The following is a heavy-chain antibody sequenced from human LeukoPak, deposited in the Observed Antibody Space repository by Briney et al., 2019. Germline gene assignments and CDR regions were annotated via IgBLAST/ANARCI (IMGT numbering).Heavy chain of an antibody. Sequence: GRSLRLFSAASGFTFDNYAMHWVRQAPGKGLEWLSIISWNSGYIGYADSVKGRFTISRDNAKKSLDLQMNSLRAEDTAFYYCAKVRGTYSSGYFFDYWGQGTLVTVSS. CDR2: ISWNSGYI. CDR1: GFTFDNYA. D-gene: IGHD6-19*01. V-gene: IGHV3-9*01. J-gene: IGHJ4*02. CDR3: AKVRGTYSSGYFFDY.